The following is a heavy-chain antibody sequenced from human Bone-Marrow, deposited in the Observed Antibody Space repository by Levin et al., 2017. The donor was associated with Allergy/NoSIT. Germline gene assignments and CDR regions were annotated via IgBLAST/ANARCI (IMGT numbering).Heavy chain of an antibody. D-gene: IGHD2-2*01. CDR1: GFTFSTYA. J-gene: IGHJ4*02. Sequence: PGGSLRLSCAASGFTFSTYAMHWVRQAPGKGLEYDSAISTDGDGTYYANSVKGRFAISRDNSRNTLFLHMGSLRAEDMAVYYCARWGSTSCYDYWGQGTLVTVSS. V-gene: IGHV3-64*01. CDR3: ARWGSTSCYDY. CDR2: ISTDGDGT.